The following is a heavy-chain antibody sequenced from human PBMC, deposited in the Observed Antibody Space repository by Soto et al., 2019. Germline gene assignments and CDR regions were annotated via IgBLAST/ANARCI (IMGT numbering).Heavy chain of an antibody. V-gene: IGHV3-30*18. J-gene: IGHJ4*02. D-gene: IGHD3-22*01. Sequence: GGSLRLSCAASGFTFSSYGMHWVRQAPGKGLEWVAVISYDGSNKYYADSVKGRFTISRDNSKNTLYLQMNSLRAEDTAVYYCAKEGEHSSGYSGIDYWGQGTLVTVSS. CDR1: GFTFSSYG. CDR3: AKEGEHSSGYSGIDY. CDR2: ISYDGSNK.